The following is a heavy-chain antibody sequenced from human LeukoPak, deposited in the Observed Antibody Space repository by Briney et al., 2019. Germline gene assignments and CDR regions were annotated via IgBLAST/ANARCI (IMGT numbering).Heavy chain of an antibody. CDR3: ARGFGEFLSYFDY. CDR1: GGSISSTTYY. Sequence: PSETLSLTCTVSGGSISSTTYYWAWIRQPPGKGLEWIGYIYYSGSTNYNPSLKSRVTISVDTSKNQFSLKLSSVTAADTAVYYCARGFGEFLSYFDYWGQGTLVTVSS. V-gene: IGHV4-61*05. J-gene: IGHJ4*02. D-gene: IGHD3-10*01. CDR2: IYYSGST.